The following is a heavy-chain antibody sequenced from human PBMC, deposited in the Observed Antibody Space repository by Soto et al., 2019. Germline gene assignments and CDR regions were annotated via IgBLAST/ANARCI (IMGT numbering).Heavy chain of an antibody. J-gene: IGHJ6*02. CDR1: GFSLSNARMG. D-gene: IGHD5-18*01. Sequence: QVTLKESGPVLVKSTETLTLTCTVSGFSLSNARMGVSWIRQPPGKALEWLAHIFSNDEKSYSTSLKSRLTISMDTSKSQVVLTMTNMDPVDTATYYCARISNVGYSYGPTYYYYGMDVWGQGTTVTVSS. V-gene: IGHV2-26*01. CDR2: IFSNDEK. CDR3: ARISNVGYSYGPTYYYYGMDV.